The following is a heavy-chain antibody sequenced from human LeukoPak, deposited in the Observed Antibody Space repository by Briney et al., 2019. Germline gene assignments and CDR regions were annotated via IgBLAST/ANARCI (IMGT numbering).Heavy chain of an antibody. CDR2: IYYSGST. CDR1: GGSISSSSYY. Sequence: PSETLSLTCTVSGGSISSSSYYWGWIRQPPGKGLEWIGSIYYSGSTYYNPSLKSRVTISVDTSKNQFSLKLSSVTAADTAVYYCASLLRLGYYYMDVWGKGTTVTVSS. D-gene: IGHD3-3*01. V-gene: IGHV4-39*01. CDR3: ASLLRLGYYYMDV. J-gene: IGHJ6*03.